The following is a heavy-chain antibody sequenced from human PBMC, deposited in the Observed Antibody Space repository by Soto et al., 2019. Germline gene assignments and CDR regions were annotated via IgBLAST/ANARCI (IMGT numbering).Heavy chain of an antibody. J-gene: IGHJ4*02. CDR1: GGSISSGDYY. CDR2: IYYSGST. Sequence: QVQLQESGPGLVKPSQTLSLTCTVSGGSISSGDYYWSWIRQPPGKGLEWIGYIYYSGSTYYNPSLKSRITISVDTSKTQFSLKLSSVTAADTAVYYCARTSFGYRIGGIDYWGQGTLVTVSS. V-gene: IGHV4-30-4*01. D-gene: IGHD6-19*01. CDR3: ARTSFGYRIGGIDY.